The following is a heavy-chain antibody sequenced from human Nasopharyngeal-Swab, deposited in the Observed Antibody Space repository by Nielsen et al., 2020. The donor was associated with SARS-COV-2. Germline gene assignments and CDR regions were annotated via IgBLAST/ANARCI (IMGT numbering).Heavy chain of an antibody. Sequence: GESLKISCAASGFTFSSYAMHWVRQAPGKGLEWVAVISYDGSNKYYADSVKGRFIISRDNSKNTLYLQMNSLRAEDTAVYYCARDESGSSSFDYWGQGTLVTVSS. CDR1: GFTFSSYA. CDR2: ISYDGSNK. CDR3: ARDESGSSSFDY. J-gene: IGHJ4*02. V-gene: IGHV3-30-3*01. D-gene: IGHD1-26*01.